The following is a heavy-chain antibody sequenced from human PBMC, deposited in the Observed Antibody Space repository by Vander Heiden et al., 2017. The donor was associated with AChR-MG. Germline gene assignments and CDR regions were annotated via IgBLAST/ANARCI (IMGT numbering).Heavy chain of an antibody. Sequence: EVQLVESGGGLVQPGGSLRLSCAASGFTFSRYWVGWVRQAPGKGLEWVANIKQDGSEKYYVDSVKGRFTISRDNAKNSLYLQMNSLRAEDTAVYYCARESYCSSTSCPGGWFDPWGQGTLVTVSS. CDR3: ARESYCSSTSCPGGWFDP. V-gene: IGHV3-7*01. J-gene: IGHJ5*02. CDR2: IKQDGSEK. CDR1: GFTFSRYW. D-gene: IGHD2-2*01.